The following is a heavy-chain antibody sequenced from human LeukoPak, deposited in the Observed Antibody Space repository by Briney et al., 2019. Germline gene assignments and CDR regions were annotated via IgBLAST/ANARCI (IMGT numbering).Heavy chain of an antibody. CDR3: ARDFNPLYSGTYYDAFDI. CDR2: IKHDGSKK. Sequence: GGSLRLSCAASGFTFSSDWMTWVRQAPGKGLEWVANIKHDGSKKYYVDSVKGRFTISTDTAKNSLYLQMDSLRAEDTAVYYCARDFNPLYSGTYYDAFDIWGQGTMVTVSS. J-gene: IGHJ3*02. D-gene: IGHD1-26*01. V-gene: IGHV3-7*01. CDR1: GFTFSSDW.